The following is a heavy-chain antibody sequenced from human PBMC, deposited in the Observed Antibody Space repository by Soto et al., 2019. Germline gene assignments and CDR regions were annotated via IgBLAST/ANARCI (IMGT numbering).Heavy chain of an antibody. CDR3: AGGGAGSGPFTWELPDH. D-gene: IGHD1-26*01. CDR2: ITPFSGDV. J-gene: IGHJ4*02. Sequence: QMQLVPSGAGVKKTGSSVTVSCKALGNTFTYRYLHWVRQAPGQALEWMGWITPFSGDVHYAQKFQERVTITRARSINTAYMQMSSLRSEDTAMYFCAGGGAGSGPFTWELPDHWGQGTLVTVSS. V-gene: IGHV1-45*02. CDR1: GNTFTYRY.